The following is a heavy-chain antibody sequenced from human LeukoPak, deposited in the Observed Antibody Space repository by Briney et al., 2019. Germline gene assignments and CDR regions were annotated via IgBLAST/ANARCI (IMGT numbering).Heavy chain of an antibody. Sequence: GGSLRLSCAASGFTFSKLGMTWVRQAPGKGLEWVSAIDASGRNTHYADSVRGRFSISRDNSKNTVILQMNSLRVEDTAVYYCAKALYDSTGDGYWGQGTPVTISS. CDR3: AKALYDSTGDGY. J-gene: IGHJ4*02. CDR2: IDASGRNT. D-gene: IGHD7-27*01. V-gene: IGHV3-23*01. CDR1: GFTFSKLG.